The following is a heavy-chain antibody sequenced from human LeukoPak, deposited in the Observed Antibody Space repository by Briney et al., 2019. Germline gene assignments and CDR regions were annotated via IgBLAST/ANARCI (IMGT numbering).Heavy chain of an antibody. D-gene: IGHD1-26*01. V-gene: IGHV3-7*01. CDR1: GFTFSSYW. CDR3: AREREVGATYYFDY. J-gene: IGHJ4*02. CDR2: IKQDGSEK. Sequence: GGSLRLSCAASGFTFSSYWMSWVRQAPGKGLEWVANIKQDGSEKYYVDSVKGRFTISRDNAKNSLYLQMNSLRAEDTAVYYCAREREVGATYYFDYWGQGTLVTVSS.